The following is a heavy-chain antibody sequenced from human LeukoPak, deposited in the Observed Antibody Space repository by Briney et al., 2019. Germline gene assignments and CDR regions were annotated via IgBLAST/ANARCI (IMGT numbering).Heavy chain of an antibody. D-gene: IGHD1/OR15-1a*01. J-gene: IGHJ4*02. V-gene: IGHV4-34*01. CDR1: GGSFSGYY. CDR2: INHSGST. CDR3: ARHEHGGFDY. Sequence: PSETLSLTCAVYGGSFSGYYWSWIRQPPGKGLEWIGEINHSGSTNYNPSLKSRVTISVDTSKNQFSLKLTSVTAADTAVYYCARHEHGGFDYWGQGTLVTVSS.